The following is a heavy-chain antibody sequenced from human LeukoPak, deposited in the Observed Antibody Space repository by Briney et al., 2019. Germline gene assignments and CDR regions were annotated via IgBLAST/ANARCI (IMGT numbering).Heavy chain of an antibody. CDR3: ARAVDSSGFSSFQY. CDR2: IYHSGST. J-gene: IGHJ1*01. CDR1: GGSISSSNW. V-gene: IGHV4-4*02. Sequence: SETLSLTCAVSGGSISSSNWWSWVRQPPGKGLEWIGEIYHSGSTNYNPSLKSRVTISVDKSKNQFSLKLNSVTAADTAIYYCARAVDSSGFSSFQYWGQGTLVTVSS. D-gene: IGHD3-22*01.